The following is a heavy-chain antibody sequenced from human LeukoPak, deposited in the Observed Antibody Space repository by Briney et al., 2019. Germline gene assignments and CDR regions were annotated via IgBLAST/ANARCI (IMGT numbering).Heavy chain of an antibody. Sequence: GGSLRLSCAASGFSFSGYTMNWVRQAPGKGLEWVSSISSAGSYIYYADSVKGRFTISRDNAKNSLYLQMNSLRAEDTALYYCARDEDADYFSATLDYWGQGTLVTVSS. CDR1: GFSFSGYT. D-gene: IGHD4-17*01. V-gene: IGHV3-21*01. J-gene: IGHJ4*02. CDR2: ISSAGSYI. CDR3: ARDEDADYFSATLDY.